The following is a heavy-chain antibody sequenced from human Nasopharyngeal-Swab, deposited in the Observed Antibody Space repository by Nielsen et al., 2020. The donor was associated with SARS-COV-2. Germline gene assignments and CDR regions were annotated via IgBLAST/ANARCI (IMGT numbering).Heavy chain of an antibody. V-gene: IGHV4-34*01. CDR3: ARRARVHCTGGSCYSGANSRVYNWIDH. J-gene: IGHJ5*02. CDR2: INQSGST. CDR1: GGSFSGYY. D-gene: IGHD2-15*01. Sequence: SERLSLTCAVDGGSFSGYYSNWIRQAPGKGREWIGEINQSGSTNYNPSLKSRVTISVDTSKNQFSLKLSAVTAADTAVYYCARRARVHCTGGSCYSGANSRVYNWIDHWGQGTLVTVSS.